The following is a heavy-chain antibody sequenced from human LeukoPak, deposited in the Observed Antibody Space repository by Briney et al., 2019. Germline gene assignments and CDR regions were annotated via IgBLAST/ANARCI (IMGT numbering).Heavy chain of an antibody. J-gene: IGHJ5*02. CDR2: IIPIFGTA. V-gene: IGHV1-69*13. CDR1: GGTFSSYA. D-gene: IGHD2-2*01. Sequence: SVKVSCKASGGTFSSYAISWVRQAPGQGLEWMGGIIPIFGTANYAQKFQGRITITADESTSTAYMELSSLRSEDTAVYYCARGKVPAAIDGFDPWGQGTLVTVSS. CDR3: ARGKVPAAIDGFDP.